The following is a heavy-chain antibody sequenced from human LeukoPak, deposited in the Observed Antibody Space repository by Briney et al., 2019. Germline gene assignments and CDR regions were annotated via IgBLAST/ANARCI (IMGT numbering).Heavy chain of an antibody. Sequence: GGSLRLSSPAYAFTSSTYSTNWVRQAPGDGMEWDSYISSTSSTVHYADSVKGRFTASRDNAKNSLFLQMNSLRAEDTAVYYCARDDFGDYLGWFDSWGQGTLVTVSS. D-gene: IGHD4-17*01. CDR1: AFTSSTYS. CDR3: ARDDFGDYLGWFDS. J-gene: IGHJ5*01. V-gene: IGHV3-48*04. CDR2: ISSTSSTV.